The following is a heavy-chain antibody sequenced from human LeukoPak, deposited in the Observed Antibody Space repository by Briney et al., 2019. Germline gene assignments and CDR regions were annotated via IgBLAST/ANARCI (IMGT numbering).Heavy chain of an antibody. D-gene: IGHD1-1*01. J-gene: IGHJ6*04. CDR3: AREEQLERRPSYGMDV. CDR2: IIPIFGTA. CDR1: GGTFSSYA. Sequence: SVKVSCKASGGTFSSYAISWVRQAPGQGLEWMGGIIPIFGTANYAQKFQGRVTITADKSTSTVYMEVSSLRSEDTAVYYCAREEQLERRPSYGMDVWGKGTTVTVSS. V-gene: IGHV1-69*06.